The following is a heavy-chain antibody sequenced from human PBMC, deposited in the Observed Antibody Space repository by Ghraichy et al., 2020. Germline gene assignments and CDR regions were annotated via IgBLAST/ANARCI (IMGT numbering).Heavy chain of an antibody. CDR2: ISSSSDAI. D-gene: IGHD1-1*01. Sequence: GGSLRLSCAASGFTFSGYGMNWVRQAPGKGLDWVSYISSSSDAIYYADSGKGRFTISRDNAKNSLYLQMNSLRDKDTALYYCARDNGNDPDAFDIWGQGTWVTVSS. CDR3: ARDNGNDPDAFDI. J-gene: IGHJ3*02. CDR1: GFTFSGYG. V-gene: IGHV3-48*02.